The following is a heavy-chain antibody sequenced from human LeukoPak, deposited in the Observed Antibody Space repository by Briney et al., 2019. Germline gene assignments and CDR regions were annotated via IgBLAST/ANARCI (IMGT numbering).Heavy chain of an antibody. J-gene: IGHJ4*02. CDR1: GFNFDDYA. V-gene: IGHV3-43D*03. D-gene: IGHD3-10*01. Sequence: GGSLSLSYAASGFNFDDYAMNWVRPAPGKGLARVSLITFDGDYTYYADSVKGRFTISRDNSEDSLYLQMNSLRVEDTALYYCTKGGGSGTKEVIDYWGQGTLVTVSS. CDR2: ITFDGDYT. CDR3: TKGGGSGTKEVIDY.